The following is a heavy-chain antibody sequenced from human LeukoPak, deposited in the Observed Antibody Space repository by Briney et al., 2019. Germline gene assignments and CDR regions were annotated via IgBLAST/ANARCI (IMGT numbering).Heavy chain of an antibody. Sequence: ASGKVSCKASGYTFTNYGISWVRQAPGQGLEWMGWINTYNGNTNYAQKFQGRVTMTTDASTSTAYMELRSLRSDDTAVYYCARVVLDHYYDSSGYLGTLDYWGQGTLVTVSS. V-gene: IGHV1-18*01. CDR1: GYTFTNYG. J-gene: IGHJ4*02. CDR3: ARVVLDHYYDSSGYLGTLDY. D-gene: IGHD3-22*01. CDR2: INTYNGNT.